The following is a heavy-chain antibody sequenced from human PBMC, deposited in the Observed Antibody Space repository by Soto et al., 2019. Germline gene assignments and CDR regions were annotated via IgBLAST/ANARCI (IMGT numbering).Heavy chain of an antibody. CDR2: IYYSGST. J-gene: IGHJ4*02. V-gene: IGHV4-39*01. CDR3: ARHMSLGRQQLAYYFDY. D-gene: IGHD6-13*01. Sequence: PSETLSLTCTVSGGSISSAAYYWGWIRQPPGKGLEWIGSIYYSGSTYYNPSLKSRVTISVDTSKNQFSLKLSSVTAADTAVYYCARHMSLGRQQLAYYFDYWGQGTLVTVSS. CDR1: GGSISSAAYY.